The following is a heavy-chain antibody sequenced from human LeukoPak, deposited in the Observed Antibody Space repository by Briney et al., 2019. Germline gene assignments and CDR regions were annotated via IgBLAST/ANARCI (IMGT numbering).Heavy chain of an antibody. J-gene: IGHJ4*02. V-gene: IGHV4-39*06. CDR3: ARVGVASGFDD. CDR2: ISYSGST. CDR1: GGSISSNTYY. D-gene: IGHD1-26*01. Sequence: SETLSLTCAVSGGSISSNTYYWGWIRQPPGKGLEWIGSISYSGSTYYNPSLKSRVTLSVDTSKNHFPLKLSSVTAADTAVYYCARVGVASGFDDWGQGTLVTVSS.